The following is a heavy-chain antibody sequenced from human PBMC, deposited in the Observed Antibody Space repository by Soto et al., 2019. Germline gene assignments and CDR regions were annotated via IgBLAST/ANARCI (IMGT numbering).Heavy chain of an antibody. CDR1: GYTFTSYG. CDR2: ISAHNGNT. Sequence: QVHLVQSGAEVKKPGASVKVSCTGSGYTFTSYGITWVRQAPGQGVEWMGWISAHNGNTNYAQKLQGRVTVARDTSSSTAYMELRSLRSDDTAVYSCARGRYGDYWGQGALVTVSS. D-gene: IGHD1-1*01. J-gene: IGHJ4*02. V-gene: IGHV1-18*01. CDR3: ARGRYGDY.